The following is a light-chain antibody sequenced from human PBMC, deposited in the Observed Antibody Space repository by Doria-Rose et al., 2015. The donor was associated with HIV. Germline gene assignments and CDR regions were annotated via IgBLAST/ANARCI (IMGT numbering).Light chain of an antibody. CDR2: DAS. CDR1: QRVKSSY. J-gene: IGKJ5*01. Sequence: TQSPGTLSLSPGERATLSCRASQRVKSSYLAWYQQKPGQAPRLLIYDASTRATGIPDRFSGSGSGTDFALTISRLEPEDVAVYYCQQYGTSRGTFGQGTRLE. CDR3: QQYGTSRGT. V-gene: IGKV3-20*01.